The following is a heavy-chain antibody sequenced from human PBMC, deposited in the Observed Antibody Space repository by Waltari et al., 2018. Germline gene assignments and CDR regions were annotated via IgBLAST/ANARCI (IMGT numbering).Heavy chain of an antibody. J-gene: IGHJ4*02. D-gene: IGHD3-22*01. CDR2: IIPIFGTA. Sequence: QVQLVQSGAEVKKPGSSVKVSCTASGGTFSRYAISGVRQAPAQGLEWKGGIIPIFGTANYAQKFQGRVTITADESTSTAYMELSSLRSEDTAVYYCARVESSGYGDYWGQGTLVTVSS. CDR3: ARVESSGYGDY. V-gene: IGHV1-69*01. CDR1: GGTFSRYA.